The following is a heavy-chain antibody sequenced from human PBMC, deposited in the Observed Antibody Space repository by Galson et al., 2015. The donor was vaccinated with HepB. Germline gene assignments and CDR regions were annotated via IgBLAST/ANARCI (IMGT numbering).Heavy chain of an antibody. J-gene: IGHJ4*02. CDR2: ISYDGSNK. V-gene: IGHV3-30*18. CDR3: AKDRGSSGYFDY. D-gene: IGHD3-22*01. Sequence: SLRLSCAASGFTFSSYGMHWVRQAPGKGLEWVAVISYDGSNKYYADSVKGRFTISRDNSKNTLYLRMNSLRAEDTAVYYCAKDRGSSGYFDYWGQGTLVTVSS. CDR1: GFTFSSYG.